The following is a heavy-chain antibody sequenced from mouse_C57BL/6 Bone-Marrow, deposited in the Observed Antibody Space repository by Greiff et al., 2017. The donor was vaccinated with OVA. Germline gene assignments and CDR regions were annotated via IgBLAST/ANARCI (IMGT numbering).Heavy chain of an antibody. Sequence: QVPLQQPGAELVRPGTSVKLSCTASGYTFTSYWMHWVKQRPGQGLEWIGVIDPSDSYTNYNQKFKGKATLTVDTSSSTAYMQLSSLTSEDSAVYYGARWGLYSNYWYFDFWGTGTTVTVSS. D-gene: IGHD2-5*01. CDR3: ARWGLYSNYWYFDF. CDR2: IDPSDSYT. J-gene: IGHJ1*03. CDR1: GYTFTSYW. V-gene: IGHV1-59*01.